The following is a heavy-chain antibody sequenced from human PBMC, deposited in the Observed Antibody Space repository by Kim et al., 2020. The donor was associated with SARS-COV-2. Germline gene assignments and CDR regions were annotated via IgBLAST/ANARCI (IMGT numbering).Heavy chain of an antibody. J-gene: IGHJ4*02. CDR3: AKTMVQGARLSQFDY. V-gene: IGHV3-23*01. D-gene: IGHD3-10*01. Sequence: PGKGRSTISRDNSKNSLYLQMNSLRAEDTAVYYCAKTMVQGARLSQFDYWGQGTLVTVSS.